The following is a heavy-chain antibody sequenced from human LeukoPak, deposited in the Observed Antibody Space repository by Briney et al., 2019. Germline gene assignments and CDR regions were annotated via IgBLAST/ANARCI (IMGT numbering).Heavy chain of an antibody. CDR3: ARVPSGITGTTSYFDY. Sequence: GGSLRLSCATSGFIFSNYWMSWVRQAPGKGLEWVANIKQDGSETYYVDSVKGRFTISRDDAKNSLYLQMNSLRAEDTAVYYCARVPSGITGTTSYFDYWGQGTLVTVSS. CDR2: IKQDGSET. CDR1: GFIFSNYW. D-gene: IGHD1-20*01. J-gene: IGHJ4*02. V-gene: IGHV3-7*01.